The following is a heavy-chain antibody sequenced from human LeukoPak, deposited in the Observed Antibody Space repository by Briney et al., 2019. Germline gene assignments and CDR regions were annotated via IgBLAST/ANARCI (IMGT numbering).Heavy chain of an antibody. CDR3: ARFNTEKLFFDY. J-gene: IGHJ4*02. D-gene: IGHD1-7*01. CDR1: GFTFSSYW. V-gene: IGHV3-21*01. CDR2: ISSSSSYI. Sequence: GGSLRLSCAASGFTFSSYWMSWVRQAPGKGLEWVSSISSSSSYIYYADSVKGRFTISRDNAKNSLYLQMNSLRAEDTAVYYCARFNTEKLFFDYWGQGTLVTVSS.